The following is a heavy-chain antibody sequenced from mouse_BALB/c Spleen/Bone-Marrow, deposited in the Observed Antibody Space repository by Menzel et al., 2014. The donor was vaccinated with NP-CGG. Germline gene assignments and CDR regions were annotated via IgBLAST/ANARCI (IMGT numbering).Heavy chain of an antibody. V-gene: IGHV14-3*02. J-gene: IGHJ2*01. CDR3: TRRGFDF. Sequence: VQLKESGAELAKPGASVKLSCTASGFNIKDTYIHWVKRRPEQGLEWIGRIDPENGNIKYDPKFQVKATITADTSSNTAYLQLSSLTSEDTAVYYCTRRGFDFWGQGTTLTVSS. CDR2: IDPENGNI. CDR1: GFNIKDTY.